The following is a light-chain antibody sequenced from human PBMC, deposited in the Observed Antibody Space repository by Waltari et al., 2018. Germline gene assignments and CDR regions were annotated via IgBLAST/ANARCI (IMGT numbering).Light chain of an antibody. J-gene: IGKJ4*01. CDR2: GTC. V-gene: IGKV3-20*01. Sequence: EIVLTQSPGTLSLSPGEGATLSCRTSQTIRTTYLAWYQQKPVQAPTLLIYGTCSRATGIPDRFTGSGSGTDFSLTISSLEPEDFATYYCQQYDISPLTFGGGTKVEIK. CDR3: QQYDISPLT. CDR1: QTIRTTY.